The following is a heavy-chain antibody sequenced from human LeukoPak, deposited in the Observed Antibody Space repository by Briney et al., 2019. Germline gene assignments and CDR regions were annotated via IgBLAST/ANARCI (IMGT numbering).Heavy chain of an antibody. CDR1: GGSIGDYY. CDR3: ARGEPSYDFVGGSYRSRLDY. D-gene: IGHD3-16*02. J-gene: IGHJ4*02. CDR2: IYYSGVT. Sequence: PSETLSLTCTVSGGSIGDYYWTWIRQPPGKGLEYIGFIYYSGVTNYRPSLQSRVTISLDTSKNQFFLKLTSVTPADTAVYYCARGEPSYDFVGGSYRSRLDYWGQGSLVTVSS. V-gene: IGHV4-59*01.